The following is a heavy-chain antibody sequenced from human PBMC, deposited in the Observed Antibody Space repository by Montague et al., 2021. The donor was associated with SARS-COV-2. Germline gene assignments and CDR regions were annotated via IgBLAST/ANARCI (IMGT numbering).Heavy chain of an antibody. CDR1: GGSLSGDH. J-gene: IGHJ4*02. Sequence: SETLSLTCAVYGGSLSGDHWSWIRQPPGKGLEWIGEVNHSGHTNXNVSLKSRVTMSVDTSKSQFSLQVRSVTAADTAVYYCARGSVGVAARLRYYFDQRGQGTLGTGS. D-gene: IGHD6-6*01. V-gene: IGHV4-34*01. CDR3: ARGSVGVAARLRYYFDQ. CDR2: VNHSGHT.